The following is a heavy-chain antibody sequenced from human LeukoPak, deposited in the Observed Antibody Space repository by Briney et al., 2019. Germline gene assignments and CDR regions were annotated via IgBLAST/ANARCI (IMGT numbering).Heavy chain of an antibody. CDR2: ISSSGSTI. D-gene: IGHD3-9*01. V-gene: IGHV3-48*03. Sequence: PGGSLRLSCAASGFTFSSYEMNWVRQAPGKGLEWVSYISSSGSTIYYADSVKGRFTISRDNAKNSLYLQMNSLRAEDTAVYYCARLPGADHDILTGYSGYYYMDVWGKGTTVTISS. CDR1: GFTFSSYE. CDR3: ARLPGADHDILTGYSGYYYMDV. J-gene: IGHJ6*03.